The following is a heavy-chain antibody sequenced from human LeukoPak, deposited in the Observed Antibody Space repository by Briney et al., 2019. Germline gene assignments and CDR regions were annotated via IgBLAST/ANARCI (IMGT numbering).Heavy chain of an antibody. D-gene: IGHD4-23*01. Sequence: SETLSLTCTVSGGSISSSSYYWGWIRQPPGKGLEWIGSIYYSGSTYYNPSLKSRVTISVDTSKNQFSLKLSSVTAADTAVYYCARYISYGGTNNAFDIRGQGTMVTVSS. CDR2: IYYSGST. CDR3: ARYISYGGTNNAFDI. V-gene: IGHV4-39*01. CDR1: GGSISSSSYY. J-gene: IGHJ3*02.